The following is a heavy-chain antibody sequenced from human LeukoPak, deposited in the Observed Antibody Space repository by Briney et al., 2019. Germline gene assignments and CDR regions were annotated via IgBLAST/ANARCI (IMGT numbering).Heavy chain of an antibody. Sequence: ASVKVSCKASGGTFSSDALSWVRQAPGQGLEWMGWISAYNGNTNYAQKLQGRVTMTTDTSTSTAYMELRSLRSDDTAVYYCATYSRIAAAGTGSDFDYWGQGTLVTVSS. J-gene: IGHJ4*02. V-gene: IGHV1-18*01. CDR2: ISAYNGNT. CDR1: GGTFSSDA. D-gene: IGHD6-13*01. CDR3: ATYSRIAAAGTGSDFDY.